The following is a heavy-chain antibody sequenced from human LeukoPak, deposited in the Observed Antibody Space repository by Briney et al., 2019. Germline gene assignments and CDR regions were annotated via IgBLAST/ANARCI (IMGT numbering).Heavy chain of an antibody. CDR2: IYPGDSDT. D-gene: IGHD6-13*01. CDR3: ARRIAATGRGYFDY. Sequence: GESLKISCQVSGYSFTNYWIGWVRQMPGKGLEWMGIIYPGDSDTRYSPSFQGQVTISADKSISTAYLQWSSLKASDTAVYYCARRIAATGRGYFDYWGQGTLVTVSS. V-gene: IGHV5-51*01. J-gene: IGHJ4*02. CDR1: GYSFTNYW.